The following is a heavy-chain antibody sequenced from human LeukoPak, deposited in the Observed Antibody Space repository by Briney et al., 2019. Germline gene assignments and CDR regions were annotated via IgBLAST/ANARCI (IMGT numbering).Heavy chain of an antibody. CDR1: GFTFSDYS. Sequence: GGSLRLSCAASGFTFSDYSMNWVRQAPGKGLEWISYISGSSNTIYHADSVRGRFTTSRDNAKNSLFLQMNSLRDEDTAVYFCARERRYCSRHACYENWFDPWGQGTLVTVSS. D-gene: IGHD2-15*01. V-gene: IGHV3-48*02. CDR2: ISGSSNTI. CDR3: ARERRYCSRHACYENWFDP. J-gene: IGHJ5*02.